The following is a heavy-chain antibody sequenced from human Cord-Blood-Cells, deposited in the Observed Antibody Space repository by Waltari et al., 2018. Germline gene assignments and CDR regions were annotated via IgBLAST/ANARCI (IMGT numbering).Heavy chain of an antibody. V-gene: IGHV3-48*03. CDR3: ARVDPGAGAALDY. J-gene: IGHJ4*02. CDR2: ISSSGSTI. CDR1: GFTFRSYV. Sequence: EVQLVESGGGLVQPGGALRLSCAASGFTFRSYVMNCVRQAPGKGLEWVSYISSSGSTIYYADSVKGRFTISRDNAKNSLYLQMNSLRAEDTAVYYCARVDPGAGAALDYWGQGTLVTVSS. D-gene: IGHD6-13*01.